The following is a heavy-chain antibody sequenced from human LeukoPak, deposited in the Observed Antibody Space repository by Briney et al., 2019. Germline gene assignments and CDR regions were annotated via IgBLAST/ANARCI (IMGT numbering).Heavy chain of an antibody. CDR3: AREPIAAPSYTNSLGFDY. CDR1: GGSISSYY. V-gene: IGHV4-4*07. D-gene: IGHD6-6*01. Sequence: PSEALSLTCTVSGGSISSYYWSWIRQPAGKGLEWIGRIYTSGSTNYNPSLKSRVTMSVDTSKNQFSLKLSSVTAADTAVYYCAREPIAAPSYTNSLGFDYWGQGALVTVSS. CDR2: IYTSGST. J-gene: IGHJ4*02.